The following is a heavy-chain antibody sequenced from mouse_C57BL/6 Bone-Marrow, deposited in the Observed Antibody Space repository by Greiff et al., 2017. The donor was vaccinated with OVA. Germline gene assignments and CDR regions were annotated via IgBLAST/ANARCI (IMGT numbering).Heavy chain of an antibody. Sequence: QVQLQQSGPELVKPGASVKISCKASGYAFSSSWMNWVKQRPGKGLEWIGRIYPGDGDTNYNGKFKGKATLTADKSSSTAYMQLSSLTSEDSAVYFCAQHSTGFAYWGQGTLVTVSA. V-gene: IGHV1-82*01. D-gene: IGHD1-1*01. J-gene: IGHJ3*01. CDR1: GYAFSSSW. CDR3: AQHSTGFAY. CDR2: IYPGDGDT.